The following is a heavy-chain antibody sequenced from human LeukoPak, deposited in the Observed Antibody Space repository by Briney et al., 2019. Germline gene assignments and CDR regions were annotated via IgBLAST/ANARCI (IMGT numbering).Heavy chain of an antibody. J-gene: IGHJ3*02. CDR2: ISSSSSYI. V-gene: IGHV3-21*01. CDR1: GFTFSSYS. D-gene: IGHD4-17*01. CDR3: ARMLIPLYGPERVAFDI. Sequence: KAGGSLRLSCAASGFTFSSYSMNWVRQAPGKGLEWVSSISSSSSYIYYADSVKGRFTISRDNAKNSPYLQMNSLRAEDTAVYYCARMLIPLYGPERVAFDIWGQGTMVTVSS.